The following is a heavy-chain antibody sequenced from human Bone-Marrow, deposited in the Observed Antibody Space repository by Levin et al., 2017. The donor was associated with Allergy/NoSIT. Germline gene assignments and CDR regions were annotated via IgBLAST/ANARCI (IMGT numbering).Heavy chain of an antibody. D-gene: IGHD4-23*01. CDR3: ARMKEGQLLKGNWLDP. CDR1: GDSIRSGNDY. J-gene: IGHJ5*02. V-gene: IGHV4-31*03. Sequence: SQTLSLTCTVSGDSIRSGNDYWSWIRQHPGKGLEWIGSIYYTGSTYYNPSLKSRATISVDTSKNQFSLSLRSVTTADTAVYYCARMKEGQLLKGNWLDPWGQGTLVTVSS. CDR2: IYYTGST.